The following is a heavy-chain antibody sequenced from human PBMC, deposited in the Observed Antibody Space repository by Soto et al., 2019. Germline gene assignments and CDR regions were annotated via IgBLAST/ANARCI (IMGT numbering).Heavy chain of an antibody. CDR3: ARVLASAQYGSGSYLKFQHRPRTTFDY. D-gene: IGHD3-10*01. CDR1: GGSISSTTYY. J-gene: IGHJ4*02. CDR2: IYYSGST. V-gene: IGHV4-39*01. Sequence: SETLSLTCTVSGGSISSTTYYWGWIRQPPGKGLEWIASIYYSGSTYYNPSLKSRVTISVDTSKTQFSLKLSSVTAADTAVYYCARVLASAQYGSGSYLKFQHRPRTTFDYWGQGTLVTISS.